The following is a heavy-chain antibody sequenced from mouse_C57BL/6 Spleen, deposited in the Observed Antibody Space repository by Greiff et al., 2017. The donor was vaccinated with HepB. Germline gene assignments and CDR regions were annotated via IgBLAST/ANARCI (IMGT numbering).Heavy chain of an antibody. Sequence: EVQLQQSGPELVKPGASVKISCKASGYTFTDYYMNWVKQSHGKSLEWIGDINPNNGGTSYNQKLKGKATLTVDKSSSTAYMELRSLTSEDSAVYYCARTDYSNYVWGYWGQGTTLTVSS. CDR3: ARTDYSNYVWGY. CDR1: GYTFTDYY. J-gene: IGHJ2*01. V-gene: IGHV1-26*01. D-gene: IGHD2-5*01. CDR2: INPNNGGT.